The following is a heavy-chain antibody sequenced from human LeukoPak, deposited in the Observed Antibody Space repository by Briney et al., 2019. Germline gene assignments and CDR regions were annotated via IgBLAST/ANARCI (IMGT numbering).Heavy chain of an antibody. Sequence: PSETLSLTCTVSGGSISSSSYYWGWIRQPPGKGLEWIGSIYYSGSTYYNPSLKSRVTISVDTSKNQYSLKLSSVTAADTAVYYSARAGKLVLRYFDWLFDYWGQGTLVTVSS. D-gene: IGHD3-9*01. J-gene: IGHJ4*02. CDR3: ARAGKLVLRYFDWLFDY. CDR1: GGSISSSSYY. V-gene: IGHV4-39*07. CDR2: IYYSGST.